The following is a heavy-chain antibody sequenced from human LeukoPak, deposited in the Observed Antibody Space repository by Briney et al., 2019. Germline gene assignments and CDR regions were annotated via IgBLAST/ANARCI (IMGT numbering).Heavy chain of an antibody. V-gene: IGHV4-4*07. J-gene: IGHJ4*02. CDR3: ARSSGYSYGYYLDH. Sequence: PSETLSLTCTVSGGSISSYYWSWIRQLAGKGLEWIGRIYTSGSTNYNPSLKSRVTMSIDTSKNQFSLKLSSVTAADTAVYYCARSSGYSYGYYLDHWGQGTLVTVSS. CDR1: GGSISSYY. CDR2: IYTSGST. D-gene: IGHD5-18*01.